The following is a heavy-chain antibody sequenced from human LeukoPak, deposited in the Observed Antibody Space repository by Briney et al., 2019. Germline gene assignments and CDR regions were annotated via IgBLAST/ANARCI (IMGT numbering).Heavy chain of an antibody. CDR3: ARHLGKWGWDY. J-gene: IGHJ4*02. CDR2: IYYTGST. Sequence: SETLSLTCTVSGGSISSYYWGWIRQPPGKGLEWIGNIYYTGSTKYNPSLRSRVTISVDPPKNQFSLWLSSVTAADTAVYYYARHLGKWGWDYWGQGTLVTVSS. D-gene: IGHD7-27*01. CDR1: GGSISSYY. V-gene: IGHV4-59*08.